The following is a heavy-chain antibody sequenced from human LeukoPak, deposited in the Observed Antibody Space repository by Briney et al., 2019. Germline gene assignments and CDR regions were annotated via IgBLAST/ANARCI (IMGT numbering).Heavy chain of an antibody. CDR1: GDSMGNYY. V-gene: IGHV4-4*07. D-gene: IGHD3-22*01. CDR2: IRSDGTT. J-gene: IGHJ6*03. CDR3: ARSTGFYTTYYMDV. Sequence: PSETLSLTCTVSGDSMGNYYWYWLRQPAGKGLEWIGRIRSDGTTYANPSLESAVTMSVDTSNNHISLRLSSATAADTAVYYCARSTGFYTTYYMDVWGKGTTVTVSS.